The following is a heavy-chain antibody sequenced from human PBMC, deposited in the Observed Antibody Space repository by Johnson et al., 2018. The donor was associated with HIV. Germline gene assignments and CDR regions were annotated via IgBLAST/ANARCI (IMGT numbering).Heavy chain of an antibody. CDR3: ARANRGRNDAFDI. CDR1: GFTFDDYG. Sequence: QVQLVESGGGVVRPGGSLRLSCAASGFTFDDYGMSWIRQAPGKGLEWVSYISSSGNTIYYADSVKGRFTISRDNAKNSLYLQMNSLRAEDTAVYYCARANRGRNDAFDIWGQGTMVTVSS. CDR2: ISSSGNTI. D-gene: IGHD2-15*01. V-gene: IGHV3-11*04. J-gene: IGHJ3*02.